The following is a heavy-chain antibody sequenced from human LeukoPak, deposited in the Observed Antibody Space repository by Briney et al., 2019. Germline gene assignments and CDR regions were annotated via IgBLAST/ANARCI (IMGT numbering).Heavy chain of an antibody. CDR2: IRYDGSNK. V-gene: IGHV3-30*02. CDR1: GFTFSSYG. J-gene: IGHJ4*02. Sequence: QPGGSLRLSCAASGFTFSSYGMHWVRQAPGKGLEWVAFIRYDGSNKYYADSVKGRFTISRDNSKNTLYLQMNSLRAEDTAVYYCAKGRAPLGTTGTTAFDYWGQGTLVTVSS. CDR3: AKGRAPLGTTGTTAFDY. D-gene: IGHD1-1*01.